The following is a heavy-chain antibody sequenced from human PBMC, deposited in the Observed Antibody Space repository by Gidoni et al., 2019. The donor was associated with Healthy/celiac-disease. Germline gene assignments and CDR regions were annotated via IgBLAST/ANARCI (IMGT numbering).Heavy chain of an antibody. Sequence: EVQLLESGGGLVQPGGSLTLSVASSGFTFGSIHLSWVRQAPGKGLEWVSAISGSGGSTYYADSVKGRFTISRDKSKNTLYLQMNSLRAEDTAVYYCAKVPLRLYSGYDYVWDYWGQGTLVTVSS. CDR1: GFTFGSIH. D-gene: IGHD5-12*01. CDR2: ISGSGGST. V-gene: IGHV3-23*01. J-gene: IGHJ4*02. CDR3: AKVPLRLYSGYDYVWDY.